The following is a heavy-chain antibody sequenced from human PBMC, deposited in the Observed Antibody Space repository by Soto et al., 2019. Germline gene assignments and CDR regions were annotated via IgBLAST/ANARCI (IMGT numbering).Heavy chain of an antibody. CDR3: AKSQVIGPLFFDS. CDR1: GVTVSGFD. V-gene: IGHV3-13*01. CDR2: IGTAGDT. Sequence: SLRLFCEASGVTVSGFDMHWVRQPTGKGLEWVSSIGTAGDTYYAVSVRGRFTISRDNDKNSLSLQMNSLRAGDMAVYFCAKSQVIGPLFFDSWGQGSQGTVSS. D-gene: IGHD4-4*01. J-gene: IGHJ4*02.